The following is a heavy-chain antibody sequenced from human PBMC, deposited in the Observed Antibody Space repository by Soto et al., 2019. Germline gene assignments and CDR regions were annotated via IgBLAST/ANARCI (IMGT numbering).Heavy chain of an antibody. CDR2: IRWNSDII. CDR1: GFTFDEFA. D-gene: IGHD6-13*01. J-gene: IGHJ3*01. Sequence: EMQLVQSGGGLVQPGRSLRLSCVASGFTFDEFAMHWVRQAPGKGLEWVSIIRWNSDIINYADSVKGRFTISRDNAKNSLFLQMNSLRPEATALYYCAKGYGAFDGWGQGTMVTVSS. CDR3: AKGYGAFDG. V-gene: IGHV3-9*01.